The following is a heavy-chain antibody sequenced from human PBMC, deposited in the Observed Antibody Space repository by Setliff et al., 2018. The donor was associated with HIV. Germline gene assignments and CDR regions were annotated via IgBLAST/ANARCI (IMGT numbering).Heavy chain of an antibody. V-gene: IGHV4-59*01. Sequence: PSETLSLTCPVSGGSIGTYYWSWIRQPPGKGLEWIGYIYYTGGTNYNPSLKSRVIISVDTSKNQFSLNLSPVTAADTAVYFCARGSPYTSAWYGGGTFDIWGQGTLVTVSS. CDR2: IYYTGGT. J-gene: IGHJ3*02. CDR1: GGSIGTYY. D-gene: IGHD6-19*01. CDR3: ARGSPYTSAWYGGGTFDI.